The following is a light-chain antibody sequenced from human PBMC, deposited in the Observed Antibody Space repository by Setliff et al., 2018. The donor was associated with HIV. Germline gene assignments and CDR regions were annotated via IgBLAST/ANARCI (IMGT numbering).Light chain of an antibody. CDR2: DVS. J-gene: IGLJ1*01. CDR3: SSPTISDSLLYV. V-gene: IGLV2-14*03. Sequence: QSVLAQPASVSGSPGQSITISCTGTNRDVGGFDFVSWYQQHPGKVPKLIIYDVSARPSEVSHRFSGSKSGNTASLTISGLQPEDDADYYCSSPTISDSLLYVFGTGTKGTVL. CDR1: NRDVGGFDF.